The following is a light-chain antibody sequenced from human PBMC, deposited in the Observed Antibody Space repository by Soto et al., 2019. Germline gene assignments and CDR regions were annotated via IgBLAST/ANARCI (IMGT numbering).Light chain of an antibody. CDR2: EVN. Sequence: QSALTQPPSASGSPGQSVTISCTGTSSDVGGYNYVSWYQQNPGKVPKLMIYEVNKRPSGVPDRFSGSKSGNTASLTVSGLQAKDEADYYCTSYAGGNNVFGTGTKLTVL. J-gene: IGLJ1*01. CDR1: SSDVGGYNY. V-gene: IGLV2-8*01. CDR3: TSYAGGNNV.